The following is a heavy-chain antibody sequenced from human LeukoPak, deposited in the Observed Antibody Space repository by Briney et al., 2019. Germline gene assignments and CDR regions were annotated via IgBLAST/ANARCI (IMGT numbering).Heavy chain of an antibody. Sequence: PGGSLRLSCAASVFTFSSYEMNWVRQAPGKGLEWVSYISSSGSTIYYADSVKGRFTISRDNAENSLYLQMNSLRAEDTAVYYCARDIGDYGNDAFDIWGQGTMVTVSS. D-gene: IGHD4-17*01. CDR3: ARDIGDYGNDAFDI. V-gene: IGHV3-48*03. J-gene: IGHJ3*02. CDR2: ISSSGSTI. CDR1: VFTFSSYE.